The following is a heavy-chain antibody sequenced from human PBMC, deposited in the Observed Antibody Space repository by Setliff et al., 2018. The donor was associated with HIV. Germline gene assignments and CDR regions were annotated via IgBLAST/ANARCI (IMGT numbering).Heavy chain of an antibody. CDR3: ASVAYSGYTYGYYADAFDI. CDR2: ISSSGSTI. CDR1: RFTFSSYS. J-gene: IGHJ3*02. V-gene: IGHV3-48*04. D-gene: IGHD5-18*01. Sequence: QPGGSLRLSCAASRFTFSSYSMNWVRQAPGKGLEWVSYISSSGSTIYYADSAKGRFTISRDNAKKSLYLQMNSLRAEDTAVYYCASVAYSGYTYGYYADAFDIWGQGTMVTVSS.